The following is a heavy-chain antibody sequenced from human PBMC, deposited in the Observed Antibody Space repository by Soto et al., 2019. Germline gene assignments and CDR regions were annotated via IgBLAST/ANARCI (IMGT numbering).Heavy chain of an antibody. CDR3: ARGFSSVSMDA. D-gene: IGHD6-19*01. CDR1: GDSVSSGGDY. V-gene: IGHV4-61*08. CDR2: IYSSGSA. J-gene: IGHJ6*02. Sequence: LSLTCTVSGDSVSSGGDYWSWIRQPPGKGLEWIGYIYSSGSANYNPSLKSRVTISRDTSKNQISLKVASVTAADTAGYYCARGFSSVSMDAWGQGTTVTVSS.